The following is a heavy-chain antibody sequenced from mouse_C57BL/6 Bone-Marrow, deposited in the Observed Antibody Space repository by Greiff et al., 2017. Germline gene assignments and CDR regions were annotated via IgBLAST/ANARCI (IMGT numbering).Heavy chain of an antibody. V-gene: IGHV1-61*01. J-gene: IGHJ4*01. CDR2: IYPSDSET. CDR3: AREGQLRLQAMDY. D-gene: IGHD3-2*02. Sequence: QVQLQQPGAELVRPGSSVKLSCKASGYTFTSYWMDWVKQRPGQGLEWIGNIYPSDSETHYNQKFKDKATLTVDKSSSTAYMQLSSLTSEDSAVYYCAREGQLRLQAMDYWGRGTSVTVSS. CDR1: GYTFTSYW.